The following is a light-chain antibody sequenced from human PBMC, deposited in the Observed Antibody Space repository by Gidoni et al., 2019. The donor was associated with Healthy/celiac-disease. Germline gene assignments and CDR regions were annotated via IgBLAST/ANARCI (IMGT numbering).Light chain of an antibody. CDR2: GAS. CDR1: QSVRSN. CDR3: QQYNNWLWT. V-gene: IGKV3-15*01. J-gene: IGKJ1*01. Sequence: EIVMTQSPATLSVSPGERATLSCRASQSVRSNLAWYQQKPGQAPRLLIYGASTRATGIPARFSGSGSGTEFTLTISSLQSEDFAVYYCQQYNNWLWTFXQXTKVEIK.